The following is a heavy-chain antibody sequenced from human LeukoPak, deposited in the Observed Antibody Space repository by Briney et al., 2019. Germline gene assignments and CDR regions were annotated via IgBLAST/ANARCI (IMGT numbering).Heavy chain of an antibody. D-gene: IGHD4-17*01. CDR1: GGSISSYY. V-gene: IGHV4-4*07. CDR2: IYTSGST. J-gene: IGHJ6*03. Sequence: PSETLSLTCTVSGGSISSYYWSWIRHPAGKGLEWIGRIYTSGSTNYNPSLKSRVTMSVDTSKNQFSLKLSSVTAADTAVYYCARVHGDYGSYYYYYMDVWGKGTTVTVSS. CDR3: ARVHGDYGSYYYYYMDV.